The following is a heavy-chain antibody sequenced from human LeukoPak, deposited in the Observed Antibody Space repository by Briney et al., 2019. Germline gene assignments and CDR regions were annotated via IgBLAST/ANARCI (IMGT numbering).Heavy chain of an antibody. CDR2: ISSSGSTI. J-gene: IGHJ6*03. V-gene: IGHV3-11*01. CDR3: ARVRLEMATIGYYYYYMDV. Sequence: GGSLRLSCAASGFTFSDYYMSWIRQAPGKGLEWVSYISSSGSTIYYADSVKGRFTISRDNAKNSLYLQMNGLRAEDTAVYYCARVRLEMATIGYYYYYMDVWGKGTTVTVSS. D-gene: IGHD5-24*01. CDR1: GFTFSDYY.